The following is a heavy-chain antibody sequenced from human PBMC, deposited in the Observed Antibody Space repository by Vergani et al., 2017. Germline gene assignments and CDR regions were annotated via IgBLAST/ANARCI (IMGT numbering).Heavy chain of an antibody. D-gene: IGHD2-2*01. CDR1: GGTVSNYA. Sequence: QVQLVQSGAEVKKPGSSVKVSCKASGGTVSNYAISWVRQAPGQGLEWMGEVVPLFNRPDHAQRFRGRVTITADDWTNTAYLEVNSLTSEDTAVYYCARGPVVPAAVAWDNNFYYYMDVWGKGTTVTVSS. J-gene: IGHJ6*03. CDR2: VVPLFNRP. CDR3: ARGPVVPAAVAWDNNFYYYMDV. V-gene: IGHV1-69*01.